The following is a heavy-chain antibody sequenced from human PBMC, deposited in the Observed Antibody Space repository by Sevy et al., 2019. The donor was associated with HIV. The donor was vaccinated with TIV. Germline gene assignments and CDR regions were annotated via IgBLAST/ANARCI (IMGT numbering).Heavy chain of an antibody. CDR3: ARSSELPTMVFDY. CDR1: GFTVSSNY. Sequence: GGSLRLSCAASGFTVSSNYMSWVRQAPGKGLEWVSVIYSGGSTYYADSVKGRFTISRHNSKNTLYLQMNSLRAEDTVVYYCARSSELPTMVFDYWGQGTLVTVSS. CDR2: IYSGGST. D-gene: IGHD1-26*01. V-gene: IGHV3-53*04. J-gene: IGHJ4*02.